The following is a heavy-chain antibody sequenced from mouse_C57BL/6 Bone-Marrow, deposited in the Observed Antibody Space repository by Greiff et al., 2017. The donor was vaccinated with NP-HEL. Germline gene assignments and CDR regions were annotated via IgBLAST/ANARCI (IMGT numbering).Heavy chain of an antibody. CDR1: GFTFSSYA. J-gene: IGHJ4*01. V-gene: IGHV5-4*03. CDR3: ARADSSGYVYYAMDY. CDR2: ISDGGSYT. D-gene: IGHD3-2*02. Sequence: DVMLVESGGGLVKPGGSLKLSCAASGFTFSSYAMSWVRQTPEKRLEWVATISDGGSYTYYPDNVKGRFTISRDNAKNNLYLQMSHLKSEDTAMYYCARADSSGYVYYAMDYWGQGTSVTVSS.